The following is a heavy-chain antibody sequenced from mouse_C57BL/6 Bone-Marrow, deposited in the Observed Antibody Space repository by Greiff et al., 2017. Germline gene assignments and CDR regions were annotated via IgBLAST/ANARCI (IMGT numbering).Heavy chain of an antibody. V-gene: IGHV5-4*01. J-gene: IGHJ2*01. CDR1: GFTFSSYA. CDR2: ISDGGSYT. D-gene: IGHD1-1*01. Sequence: EVKLVESGGGLVKPGGSLKLSCAASGFTFSSYAMSWVRQTPEKRLEWVATISDGGSYTYYPDNVKGRFTISRDNAKNNLYLQMSHLKSEDTAMYYCARDLYGSSDYWGQGTTLTVSS. CDR3: ARDLYGSSDY.